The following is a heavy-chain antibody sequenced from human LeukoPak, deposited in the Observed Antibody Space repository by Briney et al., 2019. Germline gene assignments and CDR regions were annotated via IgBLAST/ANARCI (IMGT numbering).Heavy chain of an antibody. J-gene: IGHJ6*03. Sequence: PSETLSLTCTVSGASISSGSYYWSWIRQPPGKGLEWIGEINHSGSTNYNPSLKSRVTISVDTSKNQFSLKLSSVTAADTAVYYCARLKGYCSSTSCYAGAHYYYYYYMDVWGKGTTVTISS. CDR1: GASISSGSYY. CDR2: INHSGST. V-gene: IGHV4-39*07. CDR3: ARLKGYCSSTSCYAGAHYYYYYYMDV. D-gene: IGHD2-2*01.